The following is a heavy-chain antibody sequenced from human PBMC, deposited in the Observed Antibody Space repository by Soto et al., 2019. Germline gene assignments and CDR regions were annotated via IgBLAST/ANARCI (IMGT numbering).Heavy chain of an antibody. J-gene: IGHJ4*02. CDR1: GFTFSNYA. D-gene: IGHD5-18*01. CDR2: LSYDGNNI. Sequence: GGSLRLSCAASGFTFSNYAIHWVRQAPGKGLEWVAVLSYDGNNIHYADSVKGRFTVSRDNARNTLFLQMNRLTTEDTALYYCARRPIGDEATVTNYFDCWGQGTLVTVSS. V-gene: IGHV3-30-3*01. CDR3: ARRPIGDEATVTNYFDC.